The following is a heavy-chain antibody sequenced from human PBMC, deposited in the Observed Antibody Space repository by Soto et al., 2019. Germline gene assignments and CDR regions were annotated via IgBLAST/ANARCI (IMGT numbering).Heavy chain of an antibody. Sequence: GESLKISCKGSGYSFTSYWISWVRQMPGKGLEWMGRIDPSDSYTNYSPSFQGHVTISADKSISTAYLQWSSLKASDTAMYYCARPGYDFWSGYYHDYYYYYGMDVWGQGTTVTVSS. CDR3: ARPGYDFWSGYYHDYYYYYGMDV. CDR1: GYSFTSYW. D-gene: IGHD3-3*01. CDR2: IDPSDSYT. V-gene: IGHV5-10-1*01. J-gene: IGHJ6*02.